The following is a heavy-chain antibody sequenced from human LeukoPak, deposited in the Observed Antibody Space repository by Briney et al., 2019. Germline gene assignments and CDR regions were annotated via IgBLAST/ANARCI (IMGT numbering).Heavy chain of an antibody. D-gene: IGHD4-17*01. CDR2: ISAYNGNT. CDR3: ARENQDYGDYEYADY. CDR1: GYTFTSYG. Sequence: ASVKVPCKASGYTFTSYGISWVRQAPGQGLEWMGWISAYNGNTNYAQKLQGRVTMTTDTSTSTAYMELRSLRSDDTAVYYCARENQDYGDYEYADYWGQGTLVTVSS. J-gene: IGHJ4*02. V-gene: IGHV1-18*01.